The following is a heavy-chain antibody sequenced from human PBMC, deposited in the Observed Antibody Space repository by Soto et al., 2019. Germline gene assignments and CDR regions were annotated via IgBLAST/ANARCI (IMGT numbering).Heavy chain of an antibody. V-gene: IGHV3-23*01. J-gene: IGHJ6*04. D-gene: IGHD4-17*01. Sequence: EVQVLESGGDLVQPGGSLRLSCAASGFTFSNYAMNWVRQAPGKGPEWVSGISAGRSTYYADSVKGRFTISRDNSKSTLFLQMDSLRAEVTDLYYCTKVRGDPVWGKGTTVTVSS. CDR1: GFTFSNYA. CDR3: TKVRGDPV. CDR2: ISAGRST.